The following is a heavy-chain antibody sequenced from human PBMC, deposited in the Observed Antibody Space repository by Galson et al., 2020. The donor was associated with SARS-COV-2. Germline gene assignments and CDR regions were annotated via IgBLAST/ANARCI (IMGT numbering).Heavy chain of an antibody. CDR2: INHRGST. CDR1: GESFSDYF. Sequence: SETLSLTCAVYGESFSDYFWSWIRQPPEKGLEWIGEINHRGSTNYNPPLRSRVTISVDTSKNQFSLKLSSVTAADTAVYYCARGPPGSSSFVGFDYWGQGTLVTVSS. V-gene: IGHV4-34*01. J-gene: IGHJ4*02. CDR3: ARGPPGSSSFVGFDY. D-gene: IGHD6-6*01.